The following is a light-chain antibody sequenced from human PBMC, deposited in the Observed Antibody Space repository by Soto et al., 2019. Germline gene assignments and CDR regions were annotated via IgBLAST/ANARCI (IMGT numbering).Light chain of an antibody. CDR1: KSVRSS. CDR3: QQRSNWPST. V-gene: IGKV3-11*01. CDR2: DAF. Sequence: EIVLTQSPVPLSLSPGERATLSCRAIKSVRSSLAWYQQKPGQAPRLLIYDAFNRATGIPARFSGSGSGTDFTLTISSLEPEDFAVYYCQQRSNWPSTFGGGTKVEIK. J-gene: IGKJ4*01.